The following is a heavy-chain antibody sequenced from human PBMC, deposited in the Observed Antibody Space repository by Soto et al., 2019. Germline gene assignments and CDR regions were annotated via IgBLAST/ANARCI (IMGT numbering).Heavy chain of an antibody. Sequence: QVQLQESGPGLVKPSQTLSLTCTVSGGSISSGDYYWSWVRQPPGKGLEWIGHIYYSGSTYYNPSLKSGVRISVDTSKKQFSLKLSSVTAADTAVYFCAREVVGSSFYYYGMDVWGQGTTVAVSS. V-gene: IGHV4-30-4*01. CDR1: GGSISSGDYY. CDR3: AREVVGSSFYYYGMDV. D-gene: IGHD6-6*01. CDR2: IYYSGST. J-gene: IGHJ6*02.